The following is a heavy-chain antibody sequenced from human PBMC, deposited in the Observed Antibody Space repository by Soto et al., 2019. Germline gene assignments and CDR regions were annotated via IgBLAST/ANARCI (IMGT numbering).Heavy chain of an antibody. Sequence: SETLSLTCTVSGGSISSYYWSWIRQPPGKGLEWIGYIYYSGSTNYNPSLKSRVTISVDTSKNQFSLKLSSVTAADTAVYYCAREVGATVFDYWGQGTLVTVSS. CDR2: IYYSGST. CDR1: GGSISSYY. V-gene: IGHV4-59*12. CDR3: AREVGATVFDY. D-gene: IGHD1-26*01. J-gene: IGHJ4*02.